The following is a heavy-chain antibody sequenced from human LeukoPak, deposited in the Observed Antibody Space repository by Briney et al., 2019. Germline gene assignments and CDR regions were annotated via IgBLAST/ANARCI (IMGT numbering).Heavy chain of an antibody. CDR1: GFTFSNFG. D-gene: IGHD3-10*01. J-gene: IGHJ4*02. V-gene: IGHV3-30*18. Sequence: GEPLRLSCAASGFTFSNFGMHWVRQAPGKGLEWMAVISYDGKVTYYADSVKGRFTISRGNSKSTLYLQMTSLRGEDTALYYCGKEGGFRVSARCDYWGQGTQVP. CDR3: GKEGGFRVSARCDY. CDR2: ISYDGKVT.